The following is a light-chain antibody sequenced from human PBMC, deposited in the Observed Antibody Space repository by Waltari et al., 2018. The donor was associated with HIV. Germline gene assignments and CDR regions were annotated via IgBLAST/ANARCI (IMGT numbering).Light chain of an antibody. CDR1: SSTLGSNP. CDR3: ASWDDSLNGWV. J-gene: IGLJ3*02. Sequence: QSVLTRPPSASGTPGQRVPITCSGPSSTLGSNPVNWYKQLPGTAPQLLIYNNNHRPSGVPDRISASKSGTSASLAISGLQSEDEADYFCASWDDSLNGWVFGGGTTLTVL. CDR2: NNN. V-gene: IGLV1-44*01.